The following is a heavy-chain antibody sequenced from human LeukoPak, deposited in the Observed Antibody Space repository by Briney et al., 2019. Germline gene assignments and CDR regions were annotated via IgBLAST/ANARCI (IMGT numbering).Heavy chain of an antibody. D-gene: IGHD2-21*02. J-gene: IGHJ5*02. V-gene: IGHV3-9*03. Sequence: PGGSLRLSCVGSGFSFDDYGMFWVRQAPGKGLEWVAGISWNSYRTGFGDSVKGRFTISRGNAKNSLYLQMNSLRAEDMALYYCAKGWGLMPNPPGFDPWGQGTLVTVSS. CDR2: ISWNSYRT. CDR1: GFSFDDYG. CDR3: AKGWGLMPNPPGFDP.